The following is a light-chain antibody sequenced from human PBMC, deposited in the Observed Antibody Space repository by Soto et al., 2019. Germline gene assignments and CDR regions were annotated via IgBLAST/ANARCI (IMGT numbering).Light chain of an antibody. CDR2: DAS. CDR1: QSVGRDY. Sequence: EIVLTQSPGTLSLSPGEGATLSCRASQSVGRDYLAWFQQKPGQPPRLLIHDASSRATGIPDRFSGSGSGTDSTLTISRLEPEDFAVYYCQQYATSPITFGQGTRLEIK. V-gene: IGKV3-20*01. CDR3: QQYATSPIT. J-gene: IGKJ5*01.